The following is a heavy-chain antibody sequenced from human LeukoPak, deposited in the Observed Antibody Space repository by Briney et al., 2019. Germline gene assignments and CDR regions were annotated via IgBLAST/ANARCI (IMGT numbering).Heavy chain of an antibody. CDR3: AKEGRSLQTY. D-gene: IGHD5-24*01. V-gene: IGHV3-7*03. CDR2: IKEDGTET. CDR1: GFMFSSKW. Sequence: GGSLRLSCAASGFMFSSKWMSWVRLAPGKGLGWVANIKEDGTETYYVDSVKGRFTISRDNAKNSLYLQMNSLRVEDTAVYYCAKEGRSLQTYWGQGTLVTVSS. J-gene: IGHJ4*02.